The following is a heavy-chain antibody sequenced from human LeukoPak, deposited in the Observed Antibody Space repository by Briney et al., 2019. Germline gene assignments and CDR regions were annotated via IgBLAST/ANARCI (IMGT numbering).Heavy chain of an antibody. CDR1: GGSISSGSYY. Sequence: SQTLSLXCTVSGGSISSGSYYWSWTRQPAGKGLEWIGRIYTSGSTNYNPSLKSRVTISVDTSKNQFSLKLGSVTAADTAVYYCARGGIAVLFDLWGRGTLVTVSS. D-gene: IGHD6-19*01. J-gene: IGHJ2*01. CDR2: IYTSGST. V-gene: IGHV4-61*02. CDR3: ARGGIAVLFDL.